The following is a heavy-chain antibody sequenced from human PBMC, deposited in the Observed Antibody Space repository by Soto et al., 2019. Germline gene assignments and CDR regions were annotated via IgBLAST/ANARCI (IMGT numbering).Heavy chain of an antibody. Sequence: SETLSLTCAVYGGSFSGYYWSWIRQPPGKGLEWIGEINHSGSTNYNPSLKSRVTISVDTSKNQFSLKLSSVTAADTAVYYCARGLVVDPPYYYYYMDVWGKGTMVTVSS. CDR3: ARGLVVDPPYYYYYMDV. CDR1: GGSFSGYY. V-gene: IGHV4-34*01. J-gene: IGHJ6*03. CDR2: INHSGST. D-gene: IGHD2-8*02.